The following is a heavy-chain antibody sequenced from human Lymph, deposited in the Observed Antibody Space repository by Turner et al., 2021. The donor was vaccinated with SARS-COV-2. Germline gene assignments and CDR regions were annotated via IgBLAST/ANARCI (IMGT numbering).Heavy chain of an antibody. D-gene: IGHD6-13*01. CDR3: ARGTYSSSWYGVHNWFDP. J-gene: IGHJ5*01. Sequence: QVYLKQWGAGLLQHSESLPLPCAVSARSFGGYYWSWTRQPPGKGPGWIGKINLSESANYNPTLKSRVTISVETSKNQFSLKLSSVTAADTAVYYCARGTYSSSWYGVHNWFDPWGQGTLVTVSS. CDR2: INLSESA. V-gene: IGHV4-34*01. CDR1: ARSFGGYY.